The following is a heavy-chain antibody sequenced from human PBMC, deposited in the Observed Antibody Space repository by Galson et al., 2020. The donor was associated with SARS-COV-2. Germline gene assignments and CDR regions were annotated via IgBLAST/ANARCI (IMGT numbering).Heavy chain of an antibody. Sequence: GGSLRLSCAASGFTFDDYAMHWVRQAPGKGLEWVSGISWNSGSIGYADSVKGRFTISRDNAKNSLYLQMNSLRAEDTALYYCAKDMGGYDLNWFDPWGQGTLVTVSS. CDR1: GFTFDDYA. J-gene: IGHJ5*02. CDR3: AKDMGGYDLNWFDP. CDR2: ISWNSGSI. D-gene: IGHD5-12*01. V-gene: IGHV3-9*01.